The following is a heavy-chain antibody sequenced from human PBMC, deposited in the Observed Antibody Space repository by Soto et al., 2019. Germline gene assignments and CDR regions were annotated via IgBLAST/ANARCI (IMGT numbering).Heavy chain of an antibody. CDR2: IIPIFGTA. CDR3: ASGRFDELEGYCSSTSCYIYFDY. D-gene: IGHD2-2*01. V-gene: IGHV1-69*13. CDR1: GGTFSSYA. J-gene: IGHJ4*02. Sequence: GASVKVSCKASGGTFSSYAISWVRQAPGQGLEWMGGIIPIFGTANYAQKFQGRVTITADESTSTAYMELSSVTAADTAIYYCASGRFDELEGYCSSTSCYIYFDYWGQGTLVTVSS.